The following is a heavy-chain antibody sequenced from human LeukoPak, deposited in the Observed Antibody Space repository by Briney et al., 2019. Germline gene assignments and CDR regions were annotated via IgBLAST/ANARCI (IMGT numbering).Heavy chain of an antibody. CDR1: GFTFSSYY. V-gene: IGHV3-7*03. Sequence: GGSLRLSCAASGFTFSSYYMSWVRQAPGKGLEWVANIKQDGSEKYYVDSVKGRFSISRDNAKNSLYLQMSSLRAEDTAVYYCAKDPGDKAVDRWFDPWGQGTLVTVSS. CDR2: IKQDGSEK. CDR3: AKDPGDKAVDRWFDP. D-gene: IGHD6-19*01. J-gene: IGHJ5*02.